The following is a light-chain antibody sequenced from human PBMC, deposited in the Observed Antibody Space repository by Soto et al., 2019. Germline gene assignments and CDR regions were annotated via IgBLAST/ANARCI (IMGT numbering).Light chain of an antibody. J-gene: IGLJ2*01. V-gene: IGLV2-14*03. CDR3: SSYTSSSTLV. CDR1: SSDVGAYNY. CDR2: DVS. Sequence: QSALTQPASVSGSPGQSITISCTGTSSDVGAYNYVSWYQQHPGNAPKLMIYDVSNRPSGVSTRFSGAKSGDTASLTISGLQAEDEADYYCSSYTSSSTLVFGGGTKLTVL.